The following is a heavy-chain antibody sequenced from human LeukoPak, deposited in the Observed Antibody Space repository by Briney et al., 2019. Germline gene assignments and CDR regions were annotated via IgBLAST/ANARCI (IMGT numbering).Heavy chain of an antibody. CDR2: INHSGST. J-gene: IGHJ6*04. V-gene: IGHV4-34*01. D-gene: IGHD3-10*01. CDR1: GGSFSGYY. CDR3: ARFRSTYYYGSGSYSSGMDV. Sequence: SGTLSLTCAVYGGSFSGYYWSWIRQPPGKGLEWIGEINHSGSTNYNPSLKSRVTISVDTSKNQFSLKLSSVTAADTAVYYCARFRSTYYYGSGSYSSGMDVWGKGTTVTVSS.